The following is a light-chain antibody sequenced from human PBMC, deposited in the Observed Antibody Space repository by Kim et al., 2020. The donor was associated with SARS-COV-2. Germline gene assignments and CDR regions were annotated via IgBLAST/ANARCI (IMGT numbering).Light chain of an antibody. V-gene: IGKV3-15*01. Sequence: PVERAPLSFMASQSVSSSLAWYQQKPGQAPRLLIYGASTRATGIPARFSGSGSGTEFTLTISSLQSEDFAVYYCQQYNNWPPWTFGQGTKVDIK. J-gene: IGKJ1*01. CDR3: QQYNNWPPWT. CDR2: GAS. CDR1: QSVSSS.